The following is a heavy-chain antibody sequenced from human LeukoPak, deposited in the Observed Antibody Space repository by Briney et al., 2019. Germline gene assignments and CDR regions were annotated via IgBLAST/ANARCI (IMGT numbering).Heavy chain of an antibody. CDR2: FDPEDGET. Sequence: ASVKVSCKVSGYTLTELSMHWVRQAPGKGLEWMGGFDPEDGETIYAQKFQGRVTMTEVTSTDTAYMELSSLRSGDTAVYYCATSGSGIAALPGGYWGQGTLVTVSS. CDR3: ATSGSGIAALPGGY. CDR1: GYTLTELS. J-gene: IGHJ4*02. V-gene: IGHV1-24*01. D-gene: IGHD6-13*01.